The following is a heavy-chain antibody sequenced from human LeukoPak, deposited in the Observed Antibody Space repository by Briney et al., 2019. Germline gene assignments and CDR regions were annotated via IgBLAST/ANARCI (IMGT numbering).Heavy chain of an antibody. CDR2: IYYSGST. Sequence: SETLSLTCTVSGGSISSSSYYWGWIRQPPGKGLEWIGSIYYSGSTYYNPSLKSRVTISVDTSKNQFSLKLSSVTAADTAVYYCARGNRGIAAARNYYYMDVWGKGTTVTVSS. J-gene: IGHJ6*03. CDR3: ARGNRGIAAARNYYYMDV. D-gene: IGHD6-13*01. V-gene: IGHV4-39*01. CDR1: GGSISSSSYY.